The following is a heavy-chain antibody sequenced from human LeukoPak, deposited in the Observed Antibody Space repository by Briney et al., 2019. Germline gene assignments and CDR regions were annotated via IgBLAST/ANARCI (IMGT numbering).Heavy chain of an antibody. D-gene: IGHD3-10*01. Sequence: GASVKVSCKASGYTFTSYSISWVRQAPGQGLEWMGWISAYNGNTNYAQKLQGRVTMTTDTSTSTAYMELRSLRSDDTAVYYCARGHRYYYGSGSFPTSLDYWGQGTLVTVSS. J-gene: IGHJ4*02. CDR3: ARGHRYYYGSGSFPTSLDY. CDR2: ISAYNGNT. V-gene: IGHV1-18*01. CDR1: GYTFTSYS.